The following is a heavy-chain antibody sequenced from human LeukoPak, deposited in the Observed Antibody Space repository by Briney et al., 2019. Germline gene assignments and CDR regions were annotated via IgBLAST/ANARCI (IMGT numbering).Heavy chain of an antibody. V-gene: IGHV4-59*01. CDR1: GGSISSYY. CDR3: TRENQLALAGLFDY. J-gene: IGHJ4*02. D-gene: IGHD6-19*01. Sequence: PSETLSLTCTVSGGSISSYYWSWIRQPPGKGLEWIGYIYYSGSTNYNPSLKSRVTISVDTSKNQFSLKLSSVTAADTAVYYCTRENQLALAGLFDYWGQGTLVTVSS. CDR2: IYYSGST.